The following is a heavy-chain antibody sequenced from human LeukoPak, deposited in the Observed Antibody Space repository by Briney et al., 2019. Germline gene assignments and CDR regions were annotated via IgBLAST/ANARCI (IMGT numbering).Heavy chain of an antibody. CDR1: GFTFEDYV. CDR2: ISWNSGSI. J-gene: IGHJ4*02. D-gene: IGHD2-15*01. V-gene: IGHV3-9*01. Sequence: GGSLRLSCAASGFTFEDYVMHWVRQVPGKGLEWVSGISWNSGSIDYADSVKGRFTISRDNAKISLYLQMNSLRAEDTALYYCAKESPAYCSGGSCYSFDYWGQGTLVTVSS. CDR3: AKESPAYCSGGSCYSFDY.